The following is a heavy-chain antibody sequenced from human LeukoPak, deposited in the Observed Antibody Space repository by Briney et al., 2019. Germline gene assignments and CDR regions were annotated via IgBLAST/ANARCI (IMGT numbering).Heavy chain of an antibody. V-gene: IGHV3-23*01. CDR2: IRSAVETT. CDR1: GFTMSHYG. Sequence: PGGSLRLSCAASGFTMSHYGVSWVRQAPGKGLEWISGIRSAVETTHYADSVKGRFIISRDNSKNTLYLQMNSLRAEDTAVYYCARDIDDSSASDYWGQGTLVTVSS. CDR3: ARDIDDSSASDY. D-gene: IGHD3-22*01. J-gene: IGHJ4*02.